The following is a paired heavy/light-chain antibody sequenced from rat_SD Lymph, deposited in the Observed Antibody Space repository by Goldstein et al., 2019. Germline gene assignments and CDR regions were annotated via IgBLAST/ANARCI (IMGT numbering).Light chain of an antibody. CDR3: YQYNNGLT. V-gene: IGKV15S2*01. J-gene: IGKJ5*01. CDR1: QNINNY. CDR2: NTN. Sequence: IQLTQSPSLLSASVGDRVTLSCKGSQNINNYLAWYQQKLGEAPKLLIYNTNSLQTGIPSRFSGSGSGTDYTLTISSLQPEDVATYFCYQYNNGLTFGSGTKLEIK.
Heavy chain of an antibody. CDR1: GFTFSDYN. CDR3: ARHPAHYYYSDY. D-gene: IGHD1-6*01. Sequence: EVQLVESGGGLVQPGRSLKLSCAASGFTFSDYNMAWVRQAPKKGLEWVATISYDGSSTYYRDSVKGRFTISRDNAKSTLYLQMDSLRSEDTATYYCARHPAHYYYSDYWGQGVMVTVSS. J-gene: IGHJ2*01. V-gene: IGHV5-7*01. CDR2: ISYDGSST.